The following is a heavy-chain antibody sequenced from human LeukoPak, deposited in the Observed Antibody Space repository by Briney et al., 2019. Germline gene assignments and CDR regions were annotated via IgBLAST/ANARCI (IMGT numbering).Heavy chain of an antibody. CDR3: ARVKSYYNDSIGYPGGMDV. Sequence: SETLSLTCTASGCSISSYYWNWIRQPPGKGLEWMGNINHSGSTNYNPSLESRVTISVDTSTNQFSLKLSSVTAADTAVYYCARVKSYYNDSIGYPGGMDVWGQGTTVTVSS. CDR2: INHSGST. V-gene: IGHV4-59*01. J-gene: IGHJ6*02. D-gene: IGHD3-22*01. CDR1: GCSISSYY.